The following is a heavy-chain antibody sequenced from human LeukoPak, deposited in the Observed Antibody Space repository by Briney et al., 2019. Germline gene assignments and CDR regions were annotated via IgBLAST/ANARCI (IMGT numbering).Heavy chain of an antibody. D-gene: IGHD3-10*01. CDR2: FDPEDGET. CDR1: GYILTELS. Sequence: VKVSCKVSGYILTELSMHWVRQAPGKGPEWMGGFDPEDGETIYAQEFQGRVTMTEDTFTDTAYMELSRLRSDDTAVYYCARDSGERGSGSYLIAYWGQGTLVTVSS. CDR3: ARDSGERGSGSYLIAY. J-gene: IGHJ4*02. V-gene: IGHV1-24*01.